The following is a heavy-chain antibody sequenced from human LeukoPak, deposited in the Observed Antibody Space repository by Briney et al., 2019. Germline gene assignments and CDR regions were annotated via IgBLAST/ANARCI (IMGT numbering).Heavy chain of an antibody. J-gene: IGHJ3*02. CDR3: ARSYGDYGLDAFDI. CDR2: IRQDGSEK. CDR1: GFTFSSYW. D-gene: IGHD4-17*01. V-gene: IGHV3-7*01. Sequence: GGSLRLSCAASGFTFSSYWMIWVRQAPGKGLEWVANIRQDGSEKYYVASVRGRFSISRDNAKNSLYLQTNSLRAEDTAVYYCARSYGDYGLDAFDIWGQGTMVTVSS.